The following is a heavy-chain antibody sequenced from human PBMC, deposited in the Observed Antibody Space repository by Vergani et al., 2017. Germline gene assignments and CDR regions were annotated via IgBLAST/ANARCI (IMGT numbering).Heavy chain of an antibody. Sequence: EVQLVESGGGLVQPGGSLRLSCAASGFTFSSYWMSWVRQAPGKGLEWVANIKQDGSEKYYVDSVKGRFTISRDNAKNSLYLQMNSLSAEDTAVYYCAKGGWNYWFDSWGQGTLVIVS. J-gene: IGHJ5*01. D-gene: IGHD1-1*01. V-gene: IGHV3-7*01. CDR2: IKQDGSEK. CDR3: AKGGWNYWFDS. CDR1: GFTFSSYW.